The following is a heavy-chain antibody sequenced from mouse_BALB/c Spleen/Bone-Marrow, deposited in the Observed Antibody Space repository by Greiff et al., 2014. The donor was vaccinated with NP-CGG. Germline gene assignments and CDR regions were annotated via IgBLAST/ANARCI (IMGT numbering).Heavy chain of an antibody. D-gene: IGHD2-10*02. Sequence: QVQLQQSGAGLVKPGASVKLSCKASGYTFTEYIIHWVKQRPGQGLEWIGWFYPGSGSIKYNEKFKDKATLTADKSSSTVYMELSRWTSEDSAVYYYAAHESYGSYLYFDVWGAGTTVTVSS. V-gene: IGHV1-62-2*01. CDR3: AAHESYGSYLYFDV. CDR2: FYPGSGSI. J-gene: IGHJ1*01. CDR1: GYTFTEYI.